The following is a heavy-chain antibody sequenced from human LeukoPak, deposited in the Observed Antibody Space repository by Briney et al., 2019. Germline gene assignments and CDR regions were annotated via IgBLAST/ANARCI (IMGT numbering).Heavy chain of an antibody. CDR3: ARDRGGLQLIPCES. J-gene: IGHJ5*02. Sequence: GGSLRLSCAASGFTFSSYSMNWVRQAPGKGLEWVSSISSSSSYIYYADSVKGRFTISRDNAKNSLYLQMNSLRAEDTAVYYCARDRGGLQLIPCESWGQGILVTVSS. D-gene: IGHD5-24*01. CDR2: ISSSSSYI. V-gene: IGHV3-21*01. CDR1: GFTFSSYS.